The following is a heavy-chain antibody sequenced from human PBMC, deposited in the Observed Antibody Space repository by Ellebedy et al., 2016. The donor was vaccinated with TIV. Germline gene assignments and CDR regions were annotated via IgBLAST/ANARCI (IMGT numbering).Heavy chain of an antibody. J-gene: IGHJ3*02. CDR1: GYTFSNYY. Sequence: AASVKVSCKASGYTFSNYYMHWVRQAPGQGLEWMGIINPSDDTKSYEQNFQGRVTVTRDTSTSTVYMELSSLRSEDTAVYYCARGRGYSYDVCDIWGQGTMVTVSS. CDR3: ARGRGYSYDVCDI. CDR2: INPSDDTK. D-gene: IGHD5-18*01. V-gene: IGHV1-46*01.